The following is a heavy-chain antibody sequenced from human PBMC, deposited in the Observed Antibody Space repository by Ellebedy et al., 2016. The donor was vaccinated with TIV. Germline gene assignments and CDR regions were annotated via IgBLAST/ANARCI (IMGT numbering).Heavy chain of an antibody. CDR2: IKQDGSEP. CDR1: GFTFSNYC. Sequence: PGGSLRLSCAASGFTFSNYCMSWVHQAPGKGLEWVADIKQDGSEPYYVDSVKGRFTISRDNAKNSLYLQMNSLRADDTAVYYCARSPYTGYSDLGFDYWGQGSLVTVSS. CDR3: ARSPYTGYSDLGFDY. V-gene: IGHV3-7*01. D-gene: IGHD2-2*02. J-gene: IGHJ4*02.